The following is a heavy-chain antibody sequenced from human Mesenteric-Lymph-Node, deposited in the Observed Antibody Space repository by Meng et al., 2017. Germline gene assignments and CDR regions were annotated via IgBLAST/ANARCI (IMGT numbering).Heavy chain of an antibody. J-gene: IGHJ6*02. D-gene: IGHD1-14*01. Sequence: KVSCKGSGYSFTSYWISWVRQMPGKGLEWMGIIYPGDSDTRYSPSFQGQVTISADKSISTAYLQWSSLKASDTAMYYCARLKYTTAYYYYYGMDVWGQGTTVTVSS. V-gene: IGHV5-51*01. CDR2: IYPGDSDT. CDR3: ARLKYTTAYYYYYGMDV. CDR1: GYSFTSYW.